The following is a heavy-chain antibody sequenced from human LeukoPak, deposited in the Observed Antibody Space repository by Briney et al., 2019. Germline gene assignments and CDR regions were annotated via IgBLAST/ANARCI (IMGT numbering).Heavy chain of an antibody. J-gene: IGHJ4*02. CDR2: ISGSGGST. CDR1: GFTFSSNS. CDR3: AKDDGDFWSGSKNNRPIDY. Sequence: GGSLRLSCAASGFTFSSNSMNWVRQAPGKGLEWVSAISGSGGSTYYADSVKGRFTISRDNSKNTLYLQMNSLRAEDTAVYYCAKDDGDFWSGSKNNRPIDYWGQGTLVTVSS. D-gene: IGHD3-3*01. V-gene: IGHV3-23*01.